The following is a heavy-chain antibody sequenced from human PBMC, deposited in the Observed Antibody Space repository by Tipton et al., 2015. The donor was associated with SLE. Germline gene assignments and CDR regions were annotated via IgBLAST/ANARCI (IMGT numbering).Heavy chain of an antibody. D-gene: IGHD2-21*01. CDR2: IKSDGGST. V-gene: IGHV3-74*02. J-gene: IGHJ5*01. CDR3: ARRAYCGGVCYSRWFDS. Sequence: QLVQSGGGVVQPGRSLRLSCVVSGFTFSSYPMHWVRQVPGKGLVWVSRIKSDGGSTAYADSVKGRFTISRDNAQNSLYLQMKSLRADDTAVYYCARRAYCGGVCYSRWFDSWGQGSLVTVSS. CDR1: GFTFSSYP.